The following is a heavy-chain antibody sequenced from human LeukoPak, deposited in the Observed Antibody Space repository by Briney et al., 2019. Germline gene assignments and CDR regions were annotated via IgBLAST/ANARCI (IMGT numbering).Heavy chain of an antibody. J-gene: IGHJ5*02. Sequence: KPSETLSLTCTVSGASITSSSHYWGWIRQPPGKGLEWIGIIYYSGNTYYNPSLKSRVTISVDTSKSYFSLKMSSVTAADTAMYYCARNRLYSGNYTMGSWFDPWGQGTLVTVSS. D-gene: IGHD1-26*01. CDR3: ARNRLYSGNYTMGSWFDP. V-gene: IGHV4-39*07. CDR2: IYYSGNT. CDR1: GASITSSSHY.